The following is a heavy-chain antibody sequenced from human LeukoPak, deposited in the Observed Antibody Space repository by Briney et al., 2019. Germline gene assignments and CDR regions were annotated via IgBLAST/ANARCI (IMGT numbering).Heavy chain of an antibody. CDR3: ARAEINTGWYGEDYFDY. V-gene: IGHV4-38-2*02. D-gene: IGHD6-19*01. Sequence: SETLSLTCTVSGYSISSGYYWGWIRQPPGKGLEWIGSIYHSGSTYYNPSLKSRVTISVDTSKNQFSLKLSSVTAADTAVYFCARAEINTGWYGEDYFDYWGPGTLVTVSS. CDR2: IYHSGST. J-gene: IGHJ4*02. CDR1: GYSISSGYY.